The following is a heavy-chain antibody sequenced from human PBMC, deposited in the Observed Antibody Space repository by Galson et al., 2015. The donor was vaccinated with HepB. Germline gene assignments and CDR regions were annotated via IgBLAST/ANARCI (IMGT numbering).Heavy chain of an antibody. CDR1: GYTFTSYY. CDR3: ARDHGDPTPNGWFDP. D-gene: IGHD3-10*01. V-gene: IGHV1-46*01. CDR2: INPSGGST. Sequence: SVKVSCKASGYTFTSYYMHWVRQAPGQGLEWMGIINPSGGSTSYAQKFQGRVTMTRDTSTSTVYTELSSLRSEDTAVYYCARDHGDPTPNGWFDPWGQGTLVTVSS. J-gene: IGHJ5*02.